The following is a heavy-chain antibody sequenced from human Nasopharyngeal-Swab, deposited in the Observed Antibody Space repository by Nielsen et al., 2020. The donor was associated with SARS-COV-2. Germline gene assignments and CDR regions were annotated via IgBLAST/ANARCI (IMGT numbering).Heavy chain of an antibody. D-gene: IGHD6-13*01. V-gene: IGHV7-4-1*02. CDR2: NNTNTGNP. CDR1: GYTITSYA. J-gene: IGHJ4*02. CDR3: ARDWSPRYSSSWNFDY. Sequence: ASVKVSCKASGYTITSYAMNWVRQAPGQGLEWMGWNNTNTGNPTYAQGFTGRIVFSLDTSVSTAYLQISSLKAEDTAVYYCARDWSPRYSSSWNFDYWGQGTLVTVSS.